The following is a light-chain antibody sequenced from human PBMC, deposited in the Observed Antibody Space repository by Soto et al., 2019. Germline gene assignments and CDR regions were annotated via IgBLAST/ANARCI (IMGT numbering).Light chain of an antibody. CDR2: GAS. CDR1: QSVSYN. CDR3: ARYKYCPPLT. V-gene: IGKV3-15*01. Sequence: EIVMTQSPATLSVSPGETATLSCRASQSVSYNLVWYQQKPAQGPRLLIYGASTRATGIPASFSGSGSETEFTLNLSSLLAEDFAIYYCARYKYCPPLTFGGGTKVDIK. J-gene: IGKJ4*02.